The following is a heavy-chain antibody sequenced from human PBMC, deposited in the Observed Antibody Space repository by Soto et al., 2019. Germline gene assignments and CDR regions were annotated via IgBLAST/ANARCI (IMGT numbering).Heavy chain of an antibody. CDR2: ISYDGSNK. V-gene: IGHV3-30*18. CDR1: GFTFSSYG. D-gene: IGHD6-19*01. CDR3: AKEVFLAGTNYYDGMDV. J-gene: IGHJ6*02. Sequence: QVQLVESGGGVVQPGRSLRLSCAASGFTFSSYGMHWVRQAPGKGLEWVAVISYDGSNKYYADSVKGRFTISRDNSKNTLYLQMNSLRAEDTAVYYCAKEVFLAGTNYYDGMDVWGQGTTVTVSS.